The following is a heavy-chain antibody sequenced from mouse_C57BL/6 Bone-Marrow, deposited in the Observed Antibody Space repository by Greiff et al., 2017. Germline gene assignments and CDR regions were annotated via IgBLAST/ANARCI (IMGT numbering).Heavy chain of an antibody. Sequence: QVQLQQPGAELVKPGASVTVSCKASGYTFTSYWMHWVKQRPGQGLEWIGRIHPSDSDTNYNQKFKGKATLTVDKSSSTAYMQLSSLTSEDSAVYYCAIPCITTVVARNYAMDYWGQGTSVTVSS. CDR2: IHPSDSDT. V-gene: IGHV1-74*01. D-gene: IGHD1-1*01. J-gene: IGHJ4*01. CDR3: AIPCITTVVARNYAMDY. CDR1: GYTFTSYW.